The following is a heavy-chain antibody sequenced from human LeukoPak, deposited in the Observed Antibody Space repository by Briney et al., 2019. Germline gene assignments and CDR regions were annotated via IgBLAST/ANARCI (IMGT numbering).Heavy chain of an antibody. CDR1: GFTFSSYA. D-gene: IGHD6-13*01. CDR2: ISSSGGST. V-gene: IGHV3-23*01. CDR3: AKDDHGGSSWRDCFDY. J-gene: IGHJ4*02. Sequence: RGSLRLSCAASGFTFSSYAMSWVRQAPGKGLEWVSAISSSGGSTYYADSVKGRFTISRDNSKNTLYLQMNSLRAEDTAVYYCAKDDHGGSSWRDCFDYWGQRAL.